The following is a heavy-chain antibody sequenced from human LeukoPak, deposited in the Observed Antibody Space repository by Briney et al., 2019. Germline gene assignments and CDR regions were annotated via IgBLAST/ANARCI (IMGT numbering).Heavy chain of an antibody. CDR3: ARQRWLQLGYFDY. Sequence: PSETLSLTCTVSGGSINSSTYSWGWIRQPPGKGLEWISSIYYSGNTYNNPSLKSRVTISIDTSKNQFSLKLSSVTAADTAVYYCARQRWLQLGYFDYWGQGTLVTVSS. V-gene: IGHV4-39*07. J-gene: IGHJ4*02. CDR2: IYYSGNT. CDR1: GGSINSSTYS. D-gene: IGHD5-24*01.